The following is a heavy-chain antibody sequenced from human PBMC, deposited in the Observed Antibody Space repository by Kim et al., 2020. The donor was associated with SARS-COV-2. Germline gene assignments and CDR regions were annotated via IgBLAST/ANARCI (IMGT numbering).Heavy chain of an antibody. J-gene: IGHJ6*02. CDR3: AKDDGLRIWNYYYGMDV. CDR2: ISYDGSNK. V-gene: IGHV3-30*18. CDR1: GFTFSSYG. Sequence: GGSLRLSCAASGFTFSSYGMHWVRQAPGKGLEWVAVISYDGSNKYYADSVKGRFTISRDNSKNTLYLQMNSLRAEDTAVYYCAKDDGLRIWNYYYGMDVWGQGTTVTVSS. D-gene: IGHD1-1*01.